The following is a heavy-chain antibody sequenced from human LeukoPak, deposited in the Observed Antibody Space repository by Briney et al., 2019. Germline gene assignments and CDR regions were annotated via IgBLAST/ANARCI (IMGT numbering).Heavy chain of an antibody. CDR3: AARDVLTGLHDY. CDR2: INHSGST. D-gene: IGHD3-9*01. J-gene: IGHJ4*02. Sequence: SETLSLTCSVSGGSISGYYWSWIRQPPGKGLEWIGEINHSGSTNYNPSLKSRVTISVDTSKSQFSLKLSSVTAADTAVYYCAARDVLTGLHDYWGQGTLVTVSS. CDR1: GGSISGYY. V-gene: IGHV4-34*01.